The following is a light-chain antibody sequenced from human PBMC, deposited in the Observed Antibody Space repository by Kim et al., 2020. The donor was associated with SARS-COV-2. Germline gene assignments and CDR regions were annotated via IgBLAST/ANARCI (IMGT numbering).Light chain of an antibody. CDR3: QHYGSPPQT. CDR1: QSITSSY. J-gene: IGKJ2*01. Sequence: PGERATLSCRASQSITSSYLAWFQQKPGQAPRLLIYGASSRATGIPDRFSGSGSETDFTLTISRLEPEDLAVYYCQHYGSPPQTFGQGTKVDIK. V-gene: IGKV3-20*01. CDR2: GAS.